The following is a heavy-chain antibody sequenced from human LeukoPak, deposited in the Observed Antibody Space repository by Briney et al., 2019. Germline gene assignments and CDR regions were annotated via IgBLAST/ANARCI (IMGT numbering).Heavy chain of an antibody. D-gene: IGHD3-22*01. Sequence: PGGSLRLSCAAYGFTFSSYGMHWVRQAPGKGLEWVAFIRYDGSNKYYADSVKGRFTISRDNSKNTLYLQMNSLRAEDTAVYYCAKDQFSITMIVVVSPFDYWGQGTLVTVSS. CDR2: IRYDGSNK. J-gene: IGHJ4*02. CDR1: GFTFSSYG. CDR3: AKDQFSITMIVVVSPFDY. V-gene: IGHV3-30*02.